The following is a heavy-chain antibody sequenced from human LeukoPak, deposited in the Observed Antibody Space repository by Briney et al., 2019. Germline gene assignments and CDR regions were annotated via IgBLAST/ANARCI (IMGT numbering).Heavy chain of an antibody. CDR1: GGSFSGYY. Sequence: SETLPLTCAVYGGSFSGYYWSWIRQPPGKGLEWIGEINHSGSTNCNPSLKSRVTISVDTSKNQFSLKLSSVTAADTAVYYCARGEKDITMIVVASTPYFQHWGQGTLVTVSS. CDR3: ARGEKDITMIVVASTPYFQH. CDR2: INHSGST. J-gene: IGHJ1*01. V-gene: IGHV4-34*01. D-gene: IGHD3-22*01.